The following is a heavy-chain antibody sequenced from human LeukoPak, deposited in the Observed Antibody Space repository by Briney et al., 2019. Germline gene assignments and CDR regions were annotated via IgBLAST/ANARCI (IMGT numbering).Heavy chain of an antibody. D-gene: IGHD4-17*01. V-gene: IGHV4-34*01. CDR2: INHSGST. J-gene: IGHJ4*02. CDR3: ARRRKNGDPFYFDY. CDR1: GGSFSGYY. Sequence: SETLSLTCAVYGGSFSGYYWNWIRQPPGKGLEWIGEINHSGSTNYNPSLKSRVTISVDTSKNQFSLKLSSVTAADTAVYYCARRRKNGDPFYFDYWGQGTLVTVSS.